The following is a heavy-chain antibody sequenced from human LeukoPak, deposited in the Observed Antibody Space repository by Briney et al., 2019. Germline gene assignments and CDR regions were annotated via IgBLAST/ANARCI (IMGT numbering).Heavy chain of an antibody. D-gene: IGHD3-10*01. V-gene: IGHV1-69*13. Sequence: SAKVSCKASGGTFSSYAISWVRQAPGQGLEWMGGIIPIFGTANYAQKFQGRVTITADESTSTAYMELSSLRSEDTAVYYCARVMGITMVRGVIITGYFDYWGQGTLVTVSS. CDR3: ARVMGITMVRGVIITGYFDY. CDR2: IIPIFGTA. CDR1: GGTFSSYA. J-gene: IGHJ4*02.